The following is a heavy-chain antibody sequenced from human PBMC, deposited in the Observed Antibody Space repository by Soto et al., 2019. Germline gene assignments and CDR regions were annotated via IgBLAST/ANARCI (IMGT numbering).Heavy chain of an antibody. D-gene: IGHD3-3*01. CDR2: MYPGDSDT. Sequence: GESLKISCRGSGYDFNTNWFGWVRQLPGRGLEWVGIMYPGDSDTRYNPSLQGHVTLSVDVTVCTAFLQWRSLETSDTGMYFCARLPRDCNKTSCYYADHWGQGTQVTVSS. CDR3: ARLPRDCNKTSCYYADH. CDR1: GYDFNTNW. J-gene: IGHJ4*02. V-gene: IGHV5-51*01.